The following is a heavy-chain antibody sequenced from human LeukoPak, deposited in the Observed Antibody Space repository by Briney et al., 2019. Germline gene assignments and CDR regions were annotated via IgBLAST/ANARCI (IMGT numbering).Heavy chain of an antibody. CDR2: MYHSGST. CDR1: GYSITSGYY. D-gene: IGHD2-21*01. J-gene: IGHJ4*02. CDR3: ARMCGGDCRGGFDY. V-gene: IGHV4-38-2*01. Sequence: ASETLSLNCVVSGYSITSGYYWGWIRQPPGKGLEWIASMYHSGSTYYKPSLKSRVTISVDTSKNQFSLKVNSVTAADTAVYYCARMCGGDCRGGFDYWGQGTLVTVSS.